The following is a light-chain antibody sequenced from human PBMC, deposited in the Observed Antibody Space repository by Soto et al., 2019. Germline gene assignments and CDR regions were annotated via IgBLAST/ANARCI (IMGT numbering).Light chain of an antibody. V-gene: IGKV3-11*01. J-gene: IGKJ4*01. CDR1: QSVGSY. CDR3: QQRSSWPLT. CDR2: DAS. Sequence: EIVLTQSPATLSLSPGERATLSCRASQSVGSYLAWYQQKPGQAPRLLIYDASNRATGIPARFSGSGSGTDFILTISTLDPEDFAVYYCQQRSSWPLTFGGGTKVEIK.